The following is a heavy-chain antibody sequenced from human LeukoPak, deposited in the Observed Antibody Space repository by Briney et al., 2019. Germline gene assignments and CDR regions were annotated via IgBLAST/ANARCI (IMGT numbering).Heavy chain of an antibody. V-gene: IGHV1-46*01. CDR3: ARGEQLLSRGSYYYYSMDV. CDR2: INPSGGST. Sequence: GASVEVSCKASGYTFTSYYMHWVRQAPGQGLEWMGIINPSGGSTSYAQKFQGRVTMTRDTSTSTVYMELSSLRSDDTAVYYCARGEQLLSRGSYYYYSMDVWGQGTTVTVSS. J-gene: IGHJ6*02. CDR1: GYTFTSYY. D-gene: IGHD3-16*01.